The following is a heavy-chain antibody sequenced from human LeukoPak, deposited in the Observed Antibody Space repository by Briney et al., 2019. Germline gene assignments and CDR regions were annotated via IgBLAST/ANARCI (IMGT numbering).Heavy chain of an antibody. CDR3: STGGKYYFDS. CDR2: IETDGTTA. J-gene: IGHJ4*02. D-gene: IGHD1-26*01. V-gene: IGHV3-74*01. Sequence: GGSLRLSCAASGFTFSNQWMHWFRQTPGKGLEWVSLIETDGTTAIYAESVKGRFTISRDNAGSTVYLQMNSLRAGDTALYFCSTGGKYYFDSWGLGTLVSVSS. CDR1: GFTFSNQW.